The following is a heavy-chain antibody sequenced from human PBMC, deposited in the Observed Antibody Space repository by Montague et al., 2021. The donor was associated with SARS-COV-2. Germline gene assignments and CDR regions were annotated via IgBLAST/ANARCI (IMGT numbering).Heavy chain of an antibody. CDR1: GGSINSYY. CDR2: IYYSGST. V-gene: IGHV4-59*01. J-gene: IGHJ6*03. Sequence: SETLSLTCTVFGGSINSYYWSWIRQPPGKGLEWIGYIYYSGSTNYNPSLKSRVTISVDTSKNQFSLKLSSVTAADTAVYYCARRDLVAIFGVVNYYYYYYMDVGGKGTTVTVSS. D-gene: IGHD3-3*01. CDR3: ARRDLVAIFGVVNYYYYYYMDV.